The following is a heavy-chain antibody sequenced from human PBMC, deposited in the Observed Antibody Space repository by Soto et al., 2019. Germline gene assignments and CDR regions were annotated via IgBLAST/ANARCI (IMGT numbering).Heavy chain of an antibody. Sequence: SETLSLTCSVSGGSISSTSYYWGWIRQPPGKELEWIGNIFYTGSTFYNPSLESRLTISVATSKNQFSLTLSSMTAADTAVYYCARRGYSHGCFDFWGQGSLVTVSS. V-gene: IGHV4-39*01. CDR3: ARRGYSHGCFDF. CDR1: GGSISSTSYY. CDR2: IFYTGST. D-gene: IGHD5-18*01. J-gene: IGHJ4*02.